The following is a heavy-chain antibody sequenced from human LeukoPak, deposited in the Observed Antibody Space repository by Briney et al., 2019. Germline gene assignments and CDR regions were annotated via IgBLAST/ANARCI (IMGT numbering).Heavy chain of an antibody. CDR1: GGSISSYY. CDR2: IYYSGST. D-gene: IGHD2-15*01. V-gene: IGHV4-59*01. Sequence: SETLSLTCTVSGGSISSYYWSWVRHPPGKGLEWIGYIYYSGSTNYNPSLKSRVTISVDTSKNQFSLKLSSVTAADTAVYYCARAPWVAATWDGYYFDYWGQGTLVTVSS. CDR3: ARAPWVAATWDGYYFDY. J-gene: IGHJ4*02.